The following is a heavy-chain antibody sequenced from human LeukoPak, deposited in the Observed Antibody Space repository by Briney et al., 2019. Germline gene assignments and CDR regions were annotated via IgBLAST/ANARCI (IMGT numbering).Heavy chain of an antibody. J-gene: IGHJ4*02. CDR3: ARDSDYYDSSAYSFRGGHHYDF. V-gene: IGHV3-33*01. CDR2: IWHDGNYK. CDR1: GLTFSNYN. Sequence: GGSLRLSCVASGLTFSNYNMHWVRQAPGKGLEWVAVIWHDGNYKYYVDSVKGRFTISRDNSKNTVYLQMNSLGAEDTAVYLCARDSDYYDSSAYSFRGGHHYDFWGRGTLVTVSS. D-gene: IGHD3-22*01.